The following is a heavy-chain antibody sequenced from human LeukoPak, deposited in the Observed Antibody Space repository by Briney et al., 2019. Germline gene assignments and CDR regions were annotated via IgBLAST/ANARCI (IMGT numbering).Heavy chain of an antibody. CDR1: GFTFSSYG. D-gene: IGHD1-26*01. V-gene: IGHV3-30*02. CDR2: IRYDGNNK. Sequence: AGSLRLSCAASGFTFSSYGMHWVRQAPGKGLEWVAFIRYDGNNKYYADSVKGRFTISRDNSKNTLYLQMNSLRGEDTAVYYCAKEYSGSFSYYFDYWGQGTLVTVSS. J-gene: IGHJ4*02. CDR3: AKEYSGSFSYYFDY.